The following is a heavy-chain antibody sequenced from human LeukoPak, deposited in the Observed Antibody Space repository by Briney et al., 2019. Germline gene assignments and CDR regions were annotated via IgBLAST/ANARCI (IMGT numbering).Heavy chain of an antibody. Sequence: GRSLRLSCAASGFTFSSYGMHWVRQAPGKGLEWVAVIWYDGSNQYYADSVKGRFTISRDNSKNTLYLQMNSLRAEDTAVYYCAKDRWRTGFFDYWGQGTLVTVSS. J-gene: IGHJ4*02. V-gene: IGHV3-33*06. CDR3: AKDRWRTGFFDY. CDR2: IWYDGSNQ. D-gene: IGHD6-13*01. CDR1: GFTFSSYG.